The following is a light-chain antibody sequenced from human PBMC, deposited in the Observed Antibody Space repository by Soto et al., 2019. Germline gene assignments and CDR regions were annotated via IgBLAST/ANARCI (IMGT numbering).Light chain of an antibody. CDR1: QSIGNS. Sequence: TVLTQSPATLSLSPGERATLSCKASQSIGNSLGWFQQKPGPAPRLLIDDAFNRATGIPARFTGSGSGSDFALTISSLEPEDFGVYYCRQRYNWPLTFGGGTKVEIK. CDR3: RQRYNWPLT. J-gene: IGKJ4*01. V-gene: IGKV3-11*01. CDR2: DAF.